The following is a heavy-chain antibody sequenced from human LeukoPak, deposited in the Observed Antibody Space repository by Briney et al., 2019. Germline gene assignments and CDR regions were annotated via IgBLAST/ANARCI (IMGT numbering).Heavy chain of an antibody. CDR2: ISGSGGST. Sequence: GGSLRLSCAASGFTFSSYAMSWVRQAPGKGLEWVSAISGSGGSTYYADSVKGRFTISRDNSKNTLYLQMNSLRAEDTAVYYCTRRGGYYYDSSGYPLDVWGKGTTVTISS. V-gene: IGHV3-23*01. D-gene: IGHD3-22*01. CDR1: GFTFSSYA. CDR3: TRRGGYYYDSSGYPLDV. J-gene: IGHJ6*04.